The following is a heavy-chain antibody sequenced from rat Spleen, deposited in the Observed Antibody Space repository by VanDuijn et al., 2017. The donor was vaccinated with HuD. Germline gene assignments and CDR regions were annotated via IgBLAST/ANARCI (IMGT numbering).Heavy chain of an antibody. CDR1: GFSLTSDG. CDR2: IYYDGGK. J-gene: IGHJ2*01. D-gene: IGHD1-11*01. V-gene: IGHV2-17*01. CDR3: ARGGIGDY. Sequence: VQLKETGPGLVQPTQTLSLTCTVSGFSLTSDGVHWIRQPPGQGLEWMGIIYYDGGKDYNSEIKSRLSIRRDTSKSQVFLKINSRQTDDTAMYYCARGGIGDYWGQGVMVTVSS.